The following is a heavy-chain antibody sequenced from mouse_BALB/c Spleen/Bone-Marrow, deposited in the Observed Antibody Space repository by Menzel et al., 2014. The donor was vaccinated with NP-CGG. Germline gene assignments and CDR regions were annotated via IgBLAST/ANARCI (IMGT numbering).Heavy chain of an antibody. CDR2: IRSKSNNYAT. CDR1: GFTFNTYA. CDR3: VRQGDGYYNWYFDV. D-gene: IGHD2-3*01. J-gene: IGHJ1*01. Sequence: EVKLVESGGGLVQPKGSLKLSCAASGFTFNTYAMNWVRQAPGKGLEWVARIRSKSNNYATYYADSVKDRFTSSRNDSQSMLYLQMNNLKTEDTAMYYCVRQGDGYYNWYFDVWGAGTTVTVSS. V-gene: IGHV10-1*02.